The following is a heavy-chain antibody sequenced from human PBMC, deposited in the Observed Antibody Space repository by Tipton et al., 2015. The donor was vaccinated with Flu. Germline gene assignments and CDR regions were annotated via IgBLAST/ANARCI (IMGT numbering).Heavy chain of an antibody. CDR2: IITMFGTA. J-gene: IGHJ3*01. CDR3: ARVPSTDDAFDF. Sequence: QVQLVQSGAEVKKPGSSVKVSCKTSGDIFSRYGISWVRQAPGQGLGWMGGIITMFGTAFYAQKFQGRVTITADESTSTAYMELRSLRSEDTAVYYCARVPSTDDAFDFWGQGTMVTVSS. V-gene: IGHV1-69*12. CDR1: GDIFSRYG.